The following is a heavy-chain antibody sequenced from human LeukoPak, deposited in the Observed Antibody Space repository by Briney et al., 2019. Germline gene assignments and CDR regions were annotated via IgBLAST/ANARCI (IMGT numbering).Heavy chain of an antibody. CDR2: IIPIFGPA. V-gene: IGHV1-69*13. D-gene: IGHD3-22*01. CDR3: ARVGTYYYDSSGYNTLDY. CDR1: GGTFSSYA. J-gene: IGHJ4*02. Sequence: SVKVSCKASGGTFSSYAISWVRQAPGQGLEWMGGIIPIFGPANYAQKFQGRVTINADESTSTAYMELSSLRSEDTAVYYCARVGTYYYDSSGYNTLDYWGQGTLVTVSS.